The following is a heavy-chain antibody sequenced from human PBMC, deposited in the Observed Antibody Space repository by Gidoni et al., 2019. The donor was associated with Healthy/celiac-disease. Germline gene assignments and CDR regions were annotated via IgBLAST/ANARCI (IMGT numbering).Heavy chain of an antibody. D-gene: IGHD2-21*02. CDR2: ISGSGGST. CDR1: GFTFSSYA. V-gene: IGHV3-23*01. CDR3: AKDGRRGVTDPYYYYYGMDV. Sequence: EVQLLESGGGLVQPGGSLRLSCAASGFTFSSYAMSWVRQAPGKGLEWVSAISGSGGSTYYADSVKGRLTISRDNSKNTLYLQMNSLRAEDTAVYYCAKDGRRGVTDPYYYYYGMDVWGQGTTVTVSS. J-gene: IGHJ6*02.